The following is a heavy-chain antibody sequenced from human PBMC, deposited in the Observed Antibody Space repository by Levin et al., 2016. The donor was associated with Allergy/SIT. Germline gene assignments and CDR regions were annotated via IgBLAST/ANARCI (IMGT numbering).Heavy chain of an antibody. CDR1: GFTFSSYW. V-gene: IGHV3-7*03. J-gene: IGHJ4*02. CDR2: IKQDGSEK. Sequence: GESLKISCAASGFTFSSYWMSWVRQAPGMGLEWVANIKQDGSEKYYVDSVKGRFTISRDNTKNSLFLEMNSLRAEDTAVYYCVRPKFGSGWYADYWGQGILVTVAS. CDR3: VRPKFGSGWYADY. D-gene: IGHD6-19*01.